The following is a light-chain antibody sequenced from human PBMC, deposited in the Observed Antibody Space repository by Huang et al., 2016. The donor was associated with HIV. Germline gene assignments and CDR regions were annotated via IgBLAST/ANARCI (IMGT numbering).Light chain of an antibody. J-gene: IGKJ4*01. CDR3: QHYDNVPLT. Sequence: DTQMTQSPSSLSASVGDRVTITCQASHHISNFLNWYPNKQGRAPKLLIYDASNLETGVPSRFSGSGSGTDFTFNISSLQPEDIATYYCQHYDNVPLTFGGGTKVDIK. CDR1: HHISNF. V-gene: IGKV1-33*01. CDR2: DAS.